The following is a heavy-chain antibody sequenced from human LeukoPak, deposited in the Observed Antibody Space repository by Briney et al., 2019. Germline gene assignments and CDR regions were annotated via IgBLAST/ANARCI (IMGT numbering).Heavy chain of an antibody. V-gene: IGHV1-24*01. J-gene: IGHJ4*02. CDR1: GYTLTELS. CDR2: FDPEDGET. D-gene: IGHD1-26*01. Sequence: ASVTVSCKVSGYTLTELSMHWVRQAPGKGLEWMGGFDPEDGETIYAQKFQGRVTMTEDTSTDTAYMELSSLRSEDTAVYYCATVVIVGATNYFDYWGQGTLVTVSS. CDR3: ATVVIVGATNYFDY.